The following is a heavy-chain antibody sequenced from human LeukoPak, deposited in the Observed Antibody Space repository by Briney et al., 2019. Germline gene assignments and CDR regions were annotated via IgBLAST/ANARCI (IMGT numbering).Heavy chain of an antibody. CDR1: GFTFSSYA. D-gene: IGHD2-15*01. CDR3: AKGSRYCSGGSCHLDY. J-gene: IGHJ4*02. CDR2: IRGSGGNT. Sequence: GGSLRLSCAASGFTFSSYAMSWVRQAPGKGLEWVSAIRGSGGNTYYADSVKGRFTISRDNSKNTLYLQMNSLRAEDTAVYYCAKGSRYCSGGSCHLDYWGQGTLVTVSS. V-gene: IGHV3-23*01.